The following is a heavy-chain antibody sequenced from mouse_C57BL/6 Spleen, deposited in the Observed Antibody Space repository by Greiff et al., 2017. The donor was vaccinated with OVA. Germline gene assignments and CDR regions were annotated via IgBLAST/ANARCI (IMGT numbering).Heavy chain of an antibody. J-gene: IGHJ4*01. CDR1: GYTFTSYW. CDR2: IYPGSGST. Sequence: QVQLQQSGAELVKPGASVKMSCKASGYTFTSYWITWVKQRPGQGLEWIGDIYPGSGSTNYNEKFKSKAPLTVDKSSSTAFMLLSRLTTEDSAVYDGARRSTVGATRAMDYWGQGTSVTVSS. D-gene: IGHD1-1*01. V-gene: IGHV1-55*01. CDR3: ARRSTVGATRAMDY.